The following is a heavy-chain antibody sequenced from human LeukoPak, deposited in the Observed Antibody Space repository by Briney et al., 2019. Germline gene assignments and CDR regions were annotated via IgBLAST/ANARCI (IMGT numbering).Heavy chain of an antibody. D-gene: IGHD3/OR15-3a*01. CDR2: ISDSGGNT. Sequence: GGSLRLSCAVSGITLSNYGMSWVRQAPGKGLEWVAGISDSGGNTKYADSVKGRFTISRDNPKNTLYLQMNSLRAEDTAVYFCAKRGVVIRVILVGFHKEAYYFESWGQGALVTVSS. CDR1: GITLSNYG. J-gene: IGHJ4*02. V-gene: IGHV3-23*01. CDR3: AKRGVVIRVILVGFHKEAYYFES.